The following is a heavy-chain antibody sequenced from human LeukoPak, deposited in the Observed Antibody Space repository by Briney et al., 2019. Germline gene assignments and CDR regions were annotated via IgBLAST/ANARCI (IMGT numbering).Heavy chain of an antibody. CDR1: GGSFSGYY. J-gene: IGHJ6*02. CDR2: INHSGST. CDR3: ARENYDGSGYYYAYHMDV. V-gene: IGHV4-34*01. Sequence: PSETPSLTCAGYGGSFSGYYWSWIRQPPGKGLEWIGEINHSGSTNYNPSLKSRVTISVDTSKNQFSLKLSSMTAADTAVYYCARENYDGSGYYYAYHMDVWGQGTTVTVSS. D-gene: IGHD3-22*01.